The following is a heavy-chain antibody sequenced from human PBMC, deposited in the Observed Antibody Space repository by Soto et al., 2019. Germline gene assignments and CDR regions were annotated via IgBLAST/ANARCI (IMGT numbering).Heavy chain of an antibody. CDR3: VKDGYSSGWYPTPYFRY. CDR1: GFTFSSYG. Sequence: QVQLVESGGGVVQPGRSLRLSCAASGFTFSSYGMHWVRQAPGKGLEWVALISLDGNRENYAASVKGRFIISRDNSKDTLYIQMISLRAEDTAVYFWVKDGYSSGWYPTPYFRYWGQGSLVAVSS. V-gene: IGHV3-30*18. D-gene: IGHD6-19*01. J-gene: IGHJ4*02. CDR2: ISLDGNRE.